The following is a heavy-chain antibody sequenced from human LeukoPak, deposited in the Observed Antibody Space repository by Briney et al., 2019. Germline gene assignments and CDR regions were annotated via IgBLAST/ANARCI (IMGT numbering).Heavy chain of an antibody. CDR3: AKYPRLYCSGGSCYWDY. V-gene: IGHV3-23*01. J-gene: IGHJ4*02. Sequence: GGSLRLSCAASGFTFSSYGMTWVRQAPGKGLEWVSSIGGSGLDTYYPDSVKGRFFISRDNSKNTLYLQMNSLRAEDTAVYYCAKYPRLYCSGGSCYWDYWGQGTLVTVSS. CDR1: GFTFSSYG. CDR2: IGGSGLDT. D-gene: IGHD2-15*01.